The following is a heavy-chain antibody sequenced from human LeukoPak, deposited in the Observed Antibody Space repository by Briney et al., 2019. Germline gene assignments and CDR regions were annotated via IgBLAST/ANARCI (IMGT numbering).Heavy chain of an antibody. J-gene: IGHJ4*01. D-gene: IGHD4-17*01. CDR3: ARAGATMTTLGLEH. Sequence: SETLSLTCTVSGGSISSDYWSWIRQPPGKGLEWIGYIHYSGSSGYNPSLKSRVTMSVDTSKNQFSLRLSSVTAADTAVYYCARAGATMTTLGLEHWGHGTLVTVSS. CDR1: GGSISSDY. V-gene: IGHV4-59*01. CDR2: IHYSGSS.